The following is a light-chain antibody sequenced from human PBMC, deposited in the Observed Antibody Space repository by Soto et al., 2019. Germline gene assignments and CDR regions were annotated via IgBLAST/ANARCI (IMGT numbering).Light chain of an antibody. J-gene: IGKJ1*01. CDR3: QQYGSSPWT. Sequence: EIVLTQSPGTLSLSPGERATLSCRASQSVSSSYLAWYQQKPGQAPRLLIYGASSKATGIPDRFSGSASGKDSNLTISGLEPEDFAVYYCQQYGSSPWTFGQGTKVEIK. CDR2: GAS. V-gene: IGKV3-20*01. CDR1: QSVSSSY.